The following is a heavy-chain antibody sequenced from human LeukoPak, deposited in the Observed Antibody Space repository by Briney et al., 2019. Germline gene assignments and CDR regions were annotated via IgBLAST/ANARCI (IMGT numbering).Heavy chain of an antibody. CDR3: AREDPQTTVPEGMDV. Sequence: PSETLSLTCTVSGGSISRYYWSWIRQSPGKGLEWIGYIYRSGTTNYNPSLKSRLTISVDTSKNQFALQLSSVTAADTAVYYCAREDPQTTVPEGMDVWGQGTTVTVSS. CDR1: GGSISRYY. J-gene: IGHJ6*02. V-gene: IGHV4-59*01. D-gene: IGHD4-17*01. CDR2: IYRSGTT.